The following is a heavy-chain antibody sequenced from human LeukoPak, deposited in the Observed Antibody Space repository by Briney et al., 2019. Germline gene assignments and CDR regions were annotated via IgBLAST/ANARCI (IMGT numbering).Heavy chain of an antibody. Sequence: ASVTVSCKVSGYTLTELSMHWVRQAPGKGLEWMGGFDPEDGETIYAQKFQGRVTMTEDISTDAAYMELSSLSSEDTAVYYCAKGYCGGDCQPEYWGQGTLVTVSS. CDR2: FDPEDGET. J-gene: IGHJ4*02. D-gene: IGHD2-21*02. CDR1: GYTLTELS. V-gene: IGHV1-24*01. CDR3: AKGYCGGDCQPEY.